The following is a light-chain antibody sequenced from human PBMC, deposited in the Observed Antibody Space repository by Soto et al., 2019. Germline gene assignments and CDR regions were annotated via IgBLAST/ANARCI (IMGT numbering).Light chain of an antibody. CDR2: AAS. CDR1: QGISSY. J-gene: IGKJ2*01. V-gene: IGKV1-8*01. CDR3: QQYYSYPAYP. Sequence: AIRMTQSPSSLSASTGDRVTITCRASQGISSYLAWYQQKPGKAPKLLIYAASTLQSGVPSRFSGSGSGTDLTLTISCLQSEDFATDYCQQYYSYPAYPFGQGTKLEIK.